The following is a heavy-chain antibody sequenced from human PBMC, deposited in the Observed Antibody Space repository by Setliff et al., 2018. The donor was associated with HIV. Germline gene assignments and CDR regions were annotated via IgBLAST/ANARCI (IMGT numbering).Heavy chain of an antibody. CDR3: ARASLDTIIGVNFYYMDV. D-gene: IGHD3-3*01. CDR2: IYYSGTT. V-gene: IGHV4-59*12. Sequence: PSETLSLTCNVSGASISSYYWSWIRQPPGKGLEWIGYIYYSGTTNYNPSLKSRVSISVDRSKNQFSLKVTSVTAADTAVYYCARASLDTIIGVNFYYMDVWGKGTTVTVSS. CDR1: GASISSYY. J-gene: IGHJ6*03.